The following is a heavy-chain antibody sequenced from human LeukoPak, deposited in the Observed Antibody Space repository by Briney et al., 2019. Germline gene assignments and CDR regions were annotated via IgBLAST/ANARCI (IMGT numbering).Heavy chain of an antibody. CDR3: ARLYCSGGSCYDY. CDR2: IYYSGST. V-gene: IGHV4-59*08. J-gene: IGHJ4*02. Sequence: SETLSLTCTVSGGSISSYYWSWIRQPPGKGLEWIGYIYYSGSTNYNPSLKSRVTISVDTSKNQFSLKLSSATAADTAVYYCARLYCSGGSCYDYWGQGTLVTVSS. D-gene: IGHD2-15*01. CDR1: GGSISSYY.